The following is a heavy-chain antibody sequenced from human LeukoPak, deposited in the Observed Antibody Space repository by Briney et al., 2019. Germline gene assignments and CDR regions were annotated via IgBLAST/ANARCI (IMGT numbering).Heavy chain of an antibody. Sequence: SETLSLTCTVSGGSLSSSSYYWGWIRQPPGEGREGLGNMYYSGSTYYNPSLKSRVTISVDTSKNQFSLNLSSVTAADTAVYYCARQPHYGHRIDPWGQGTLVTVSS. J-gene: IGHJ5*02. CDR2: MYYSGST. CDR3: ARQPHYGHRIDP. CDR1: GGSLSSSSYY. D-gene: IGHD4-17*01. V-gene: IGHV4-39*01.